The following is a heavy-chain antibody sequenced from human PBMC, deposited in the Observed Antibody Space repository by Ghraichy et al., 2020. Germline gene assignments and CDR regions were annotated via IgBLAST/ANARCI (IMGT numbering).Heavy chain of an antibody. CDR1: GGSFSGYY. D-gene: IGHD5-24*01. J-gene: IGHJ3*02. CDR3: ARGEEMATIGGDAFDI. Sequence: LSLTCAVYGGSFSGYYWAWIRQPPGKGLEWIGEINHSGSTNYNPSLKSRVTISVDTSKNQFSLKLSSVTAADTTVYYCARGEEMATIGGDAFDIWGQGKRVTGSS. CDR2: INHSGST. V-gene: IGHV4-34*01.